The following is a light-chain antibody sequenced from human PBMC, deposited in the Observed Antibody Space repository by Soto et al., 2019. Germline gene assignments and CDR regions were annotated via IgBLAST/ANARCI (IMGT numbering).Light chain of an antibody. Sequence: EIVLTQSPGTLSLSPGERATLSCRASQSVSSSYLAWYQQKPGQAPRLLIYGASSRATGIPDRFSGSGSGIDFTLTIGRLEPEDVAVYYCKQYGSSLFTFGPGTKVDIK. CDR3: KQYGSSLFT. CDR1: QSVSSSY. V-gene: IGKV3-20*01. J-gene: IGKJ3*01. CDR2: GAS.